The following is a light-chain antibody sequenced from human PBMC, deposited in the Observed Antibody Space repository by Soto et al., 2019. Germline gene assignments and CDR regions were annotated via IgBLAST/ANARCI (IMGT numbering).Light chain of an antibody. CDR2: GAS. CDR3: QQYGSSPLT. CDR1: QSVRSN. J-gene: IGKJ4*01. Sequence: EIVMTQSPATLSASPGERATLSCRASQSVRSNLAWYQQKPGQAPRLLIYGASSRATGIPDRFSGSGSGTDFTLTISRLEPEDFALYYCQQYGSSPLTFGGGTKVDIK. V-gene: IGKV3-20*01.